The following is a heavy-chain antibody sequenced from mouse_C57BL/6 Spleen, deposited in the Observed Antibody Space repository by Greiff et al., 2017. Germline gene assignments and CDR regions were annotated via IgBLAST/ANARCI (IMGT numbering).Heavy chain of an antibody. D-gene: IGHD1-2*01. V-gene: IGHV1-22*01. CDR3: ARNGGGYGPITDAMDY. J-gene: IGHJ4*01. CDR1: GYTFTDYN. Sequence: EVQLQQSGPELVKPGASVKMSCKASGYTFTDYNMHWVKQSHGKSLEWIGYINPNNGGTSYNQKFKGKATLTVNKSSSTAYMELRSLTSEDSAVYYCARNGGGYGPITDAMDYWGQGTSVTVSS. CDR2: INPNNGGT.